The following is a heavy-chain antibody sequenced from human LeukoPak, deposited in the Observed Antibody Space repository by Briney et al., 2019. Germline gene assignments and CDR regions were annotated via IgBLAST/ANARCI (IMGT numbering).Heavy chain of an antibody. CDR2: ISSSSSYI. D-gene: IGHD6-19*01. V-gene: IGHV3-21*01. Sequence: GRSLRLSCAASGFTFSSYGMHWVRQAPGKGLEWVSSISSSSSYIYYADSMRGRFTISRDNAKNSLYLQINSLRAEDTAVYYCARASYSSGWYIPNGAEYFQHWGQGTLVTVSS. CDR1: GFTFSSYG. CDR3: ARASYSSGWYIPNGAEYFQH. J-gene: IGHJ1*01.